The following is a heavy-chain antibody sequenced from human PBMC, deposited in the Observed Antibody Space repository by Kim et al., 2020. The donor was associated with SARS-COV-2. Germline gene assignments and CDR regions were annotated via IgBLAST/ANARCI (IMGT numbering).Heavy chain of an antibody. CDR1: GGSISSSSYY. CDR2: IYYSGST. J-gene: IGHJ4*02. Sequence: SETLSLTCTVSGGSISSSSYYWGWIRQPPGKGLEWIGSIYYSGSTYYNPSLKSRVTISVDTSKNQFSLKLSSVTAADTAVYYCARLGGGLGYYGSGNYYYPPGNFDYWGQGTLVTVSS. CDR3: ARLGGGLGYYGSGNYYYPPGNFDY. V-gene: IGHV4-39*01. D-gene: IGHD3-10*01.